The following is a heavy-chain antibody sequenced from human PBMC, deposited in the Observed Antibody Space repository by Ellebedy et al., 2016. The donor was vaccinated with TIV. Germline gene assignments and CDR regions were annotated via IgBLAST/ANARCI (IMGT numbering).Heavy chain of an antibody. J-gene: IGHJ6*02. CDR1: GFTFSSYA. CDR2: ISGSGGST. V-gene: IGHV3-23*01. CDR3: AKDREEGPTQYYYGMDV. Sequence: GGSLRLXXAASGFTFSSYAMSWVRQAPGKGLEWVSAISGSGGSTYYADSVKGRFTISRDNSKNTLYLQMNSLRAEDTDVYYCAKDREEGPTQYYYGMDVWGQGTTVTVSS.